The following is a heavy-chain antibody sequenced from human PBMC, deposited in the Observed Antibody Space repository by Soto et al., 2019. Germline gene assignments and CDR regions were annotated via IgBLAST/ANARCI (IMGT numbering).Heavy chain of an antibody. V-gene: IGHV3-66*04. CDR3: ARHGYNYGGGYFDY. J-gene: IGHJ4*02. Sequence: EVQLVESGGGLVQPGGSLRLSCAASGVTVSSNYMSWVRQAPGKGLEWVSVIYSGGSTYYADSVKGRFTISRDNSRNPLYLQMNSLRAEDTAVYYCARHGYNYGGGYFDYWCQGTLVTVSS. CDR2: IYSGGST. D-gene: IGHD5-18*01. CDR1: GVTVSSNY.